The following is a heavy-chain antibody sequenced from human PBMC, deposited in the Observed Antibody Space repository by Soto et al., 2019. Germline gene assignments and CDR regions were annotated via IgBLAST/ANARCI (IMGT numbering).Heavy chain of an antibody. J-gene: IGHJ6*02. CDR1: GFTFSSYA. CDR2: ISYDGSNK. V-gene: IGHV3-30-3*01. D-gene: IGHD3-10*01. CDR3: ARDYASMVRGVAYYYYYGMDV. Sequence: QVQLVESGGGVVQPGRSLRLSCAASGFTFSSYAMHWVCQAPGKGLEWVAVISYDGSNKYYADSVKGRFTISRDNSKNTLYLQMNSLRAEDTAVYYCARDYASMVRGVAYYYYYGMDVWGQGTTVTVSS.